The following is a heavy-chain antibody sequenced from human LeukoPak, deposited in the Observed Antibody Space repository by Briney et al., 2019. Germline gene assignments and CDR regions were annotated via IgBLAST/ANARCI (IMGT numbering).Heavy chain of an antibody. V-gene: IGHV3-30*04. CDR1: GSTFSSYA. Sequence: PGGSLRLSCAASGSTFSSYAMHWVRQAPGKGLEWVAVISYDGSNKYYADYVKGRFTISRDNSKNTLYLQMNSLRAEDTAVYYCARDGVAGYSGYDFRPPNWFDPWGQGTLVTVSS. J-gene: IGHJ5*02. CDR2: ISYDGSNK. D-gene: IGHD5-12*01. CDR3: ARDGVAGYSGYDFRPPNWFDP.